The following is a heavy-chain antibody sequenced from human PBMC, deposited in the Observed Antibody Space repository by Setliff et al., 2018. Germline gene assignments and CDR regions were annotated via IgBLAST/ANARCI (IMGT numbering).Heavy chain of an antibody. J-gene: IGHJ6*03. D-gene: IGHD6-6*01. CDR3: ALKYSNSSPTVYYYMDV. CDR1: GGIFNSFS. CDR2: IIPLFETT. V-gene: IGHV1-69*06. Sequence: SVKVSCKASGGIFNSFSITWVRQAPGQGLEWMGRIIPLFETTNYVEKFQGRVTITADKSTSTAYMELSRLTSEDTAVYYCALKYSNSSPTVYYYMDVWGEGTTVTVSS.